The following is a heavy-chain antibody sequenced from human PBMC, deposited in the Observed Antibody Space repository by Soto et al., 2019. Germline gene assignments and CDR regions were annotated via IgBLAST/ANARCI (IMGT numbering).Heavy chain of an antibody. CDR1: GFTFSSYS. D-gene: IGHD5-12*01. CDR3: ARAALGYSGYVPFAFDI. J-gene: IGHJ3*02. V-gene: IGHV3-48*01. Sequence: PGGSLRLSCAASGFTFSSYSMNWVRQAPGKGLEWVPYISSSSSTIYYADSVKGRFTISRDNAKNSLYLQMNSLRAEDTAVYYCARAALGYSGYVPFAFDIWGQGTMVTVSS. CDR2: ISSSSSTI.